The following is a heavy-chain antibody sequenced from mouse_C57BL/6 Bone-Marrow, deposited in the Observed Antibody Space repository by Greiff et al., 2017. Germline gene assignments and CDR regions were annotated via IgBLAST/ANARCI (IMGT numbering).Heavy chain of an antibody. J-gene: IGHJ3*01. D-gene: IGHD2-3*01. CDR2: IDPSDSET. V-gene: IGHV1-52*01. CDR3: ARLGRDGYPFAY. CDR1: GYTFTSYW. Sequence: QVQLLQPGAELVRPGSSVKLSCKASGYTFTSYWMHWVKQSPIQGLEWIGNIDPSDSETHYNQKFKDKATLTVDKSSSTAYMQLSSLTSEDSAVYYCARLGRDGYPFAYWGQGTLVTVSA.